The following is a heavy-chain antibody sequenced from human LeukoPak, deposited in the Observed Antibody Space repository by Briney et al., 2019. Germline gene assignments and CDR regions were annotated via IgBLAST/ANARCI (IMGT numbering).Heavy chain of an antibody. CDR3: ARTTEGGYSYGYFYYYYMDV. Sequence: PSETLSLTCTVSGGSISSTTYYWGWIRQPPGKGLEWIGSIYYSGSTYYSPSLKSRVTISVDTSKNQFSLKLSSVTAADTAVYYCARTTEGGYSYGYFYYYYMDVWGKGTTVTISS. V-gene: IGHV4-39*07. D-gene: IGHD5-18*01. J-gene: IGHJ6*03. CDR1: GGSISSTTYY. CDR2: IYYSGST.